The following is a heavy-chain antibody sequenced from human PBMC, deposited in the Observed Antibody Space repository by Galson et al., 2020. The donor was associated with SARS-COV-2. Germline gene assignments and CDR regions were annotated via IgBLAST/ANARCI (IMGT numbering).Heavy chain of an antibody. CDR1: GGSIRSGGYY. J-gene: IGHJ4*02. V-gene: IGHV4-31*03. CDR3: ARDRGKLELWKTGGGFDH. Sequence: ASETLSLTCTVSGGSIRSGGYYWSWIRQHPGKGLEWIGDIDDSGSTHYNPSLKSRVTISVDTSKNQFSLKLSSVTAADTAVYYCARDRGKLELWKTGGGFDHWGQGTRVNVSS. D-gene: IGHD5-18*01. CDR2: IDDSGST.